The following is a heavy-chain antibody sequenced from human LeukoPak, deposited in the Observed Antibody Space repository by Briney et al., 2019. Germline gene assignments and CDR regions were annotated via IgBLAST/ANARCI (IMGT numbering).Heavy chain of an antibody. CDR2: IYPGDSDT. D-gene: IGHD3/OR15-3a*01. V-gene: IGHV5-51*01. J-gene: IGHJ4*02. CDR1: GFTFTTHW. CDR3: ARYYFWTGSYFFDY. Sequence: GESLKISCKTSGFTFTTHWIAWVRQMPGKGLELMSIIYPGDSDTNYSPSFQGQVTISADKSSNTAYLQWSSLKASDTAMYYCARYYFWTGSYFFDYWGQGTLVTVSS.